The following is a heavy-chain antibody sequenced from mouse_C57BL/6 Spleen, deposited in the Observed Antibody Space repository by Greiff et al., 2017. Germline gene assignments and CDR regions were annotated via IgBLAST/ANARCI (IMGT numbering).Heavy chain of an antibody. CDR3: ASRGITTVVGEGYFDV. V-gene: IGHV1-53*01. D-gene: IGHD1-1*01. CDR2: INPSNGGT. CDR1: GYTFTSYW. Sequence: QVQLKQPGTELVKPGASVKLSCKASGYTFTSYWMHWVKQRPGQGLEWIGNINPSNGGTNYNEKFKSKATLTVDKSSSTAYMQLSSLTSEDSAVYYCASRGITTVVGEGYFDVWGTGTTVTVSS. J-gene: IGHJ1*03.